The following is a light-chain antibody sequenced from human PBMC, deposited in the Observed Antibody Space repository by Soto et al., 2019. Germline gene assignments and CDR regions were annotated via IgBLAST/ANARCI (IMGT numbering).Light chain of an antibody. J-gene: IGLJ1*01. CDR2: DVS. V-gene: IGLV2-11*01. Sequence: QSALTQPRSVSGSPGQSVTISCTGTSSDVGGYNYVSWYQQHPGKAPKLMIYDVSKRPSGVPDRFSGSKSGNTASLTISGLQAEDEAYYYCCSYAGSRYYVFGSGTKAT. CDR1: SSDVGGYNY. CDR3: CSYAGSRYYV.